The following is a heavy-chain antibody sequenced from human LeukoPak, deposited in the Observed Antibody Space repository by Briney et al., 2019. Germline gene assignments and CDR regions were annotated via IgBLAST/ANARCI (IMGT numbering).Heavy chain of an antibody. V-gene: IGHV4-34*01. CDR2: INHSGST. Sequence: SETLSLTCAVYGGSFSGYYWSWIRQPPGKGLEWIGEINHSGSTNYNPSLKSRVTISVDTSKNQFSLKLSSVTAADTAVYYCARAPPYYDFWSGYQYTYYFDYWGQGTLVTVSS. CDR3: ARAPPYYDFWSGYQYTYYFDY. D-gene: IGHD3-3*01. J-gene: IGHJ4*02. CDR1: GGSFSGYY.